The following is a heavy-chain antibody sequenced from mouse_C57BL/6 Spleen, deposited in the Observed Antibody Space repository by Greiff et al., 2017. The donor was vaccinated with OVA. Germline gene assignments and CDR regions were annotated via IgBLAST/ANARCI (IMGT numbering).Heavy chain of an antibody. V-gene: IGHV5-17*01. D-gene: IGHD2-4*01. CDR3: ARRGDYGFDY. Sequence: EVMLVESGGGLVKPGGSLKLSCAASGFTFSDYGMHWVRQAPEKGLEWVAYISSGSSTIYYADTVKGRFTISRDNAKNTLFLQMTSLRSEDMAMYYCARRGDYGFDYWGQGTTLTVSS. CDR2: ISSGSSTI. CDR1: GFTFSDYG. J-gene: IGHJ2*01.